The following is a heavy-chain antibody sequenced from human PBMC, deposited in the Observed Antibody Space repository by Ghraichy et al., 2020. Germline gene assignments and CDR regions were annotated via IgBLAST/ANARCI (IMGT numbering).Heavy chain of an antibody. CDR1: GGSISSGGYY. CDR3: ARDRVGSRGSGRYGPQRGYYYGMDV. V-gene: IGHV4-31*03. Sequence: SETLSLTCTVSGGSISSGGYYWSWIRQHPGKGLEWIGYIYYSGSTYYNPSLKSRVTISVDTSKNQFSLKLSSVTAADTAVYYCARDRVGSRGSGRYGPQRGYYYGMDVWGQGTTVTVSS. D-gene: IGHD3-10*01. CDR2: IYYSGST. J-gene: IGHJ6*02.